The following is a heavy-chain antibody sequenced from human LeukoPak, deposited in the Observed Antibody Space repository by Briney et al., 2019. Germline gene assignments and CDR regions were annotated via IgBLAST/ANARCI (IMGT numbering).Heavy chain of an antibody. D-gene: IGHD3-10*01. V-gene: IGHV4-39*01. CDR3: ARHARTGDRRGGWFDP. CDR2: IYYTGST. CDR1: GASITSENDY. J-gene: IGHJ5*02. Sequence: PSETLSLPCTVSGASITSENDYWGWIRQPPGKGLEWIAGIYYTGSTYYNPSLKSRVTISVDTSKDQFSLKLNSVTAADTAVYLCARHARTGDRRGGWFDPWGQGTLVTVSS.